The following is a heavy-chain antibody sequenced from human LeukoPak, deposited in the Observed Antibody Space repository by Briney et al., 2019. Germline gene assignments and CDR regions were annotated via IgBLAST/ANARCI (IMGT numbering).Heavy chain of an antibody. Sequence: GGSLRPSCAASGFRFTDYSMSWVHQAPGKGLEWVAGLGRSGEYKYYADSVKGRFTISRDNSKDTVSLQMNSLRAEDSAIYFCVKDRPCETCMPMDAWGQGTTVTVSS. CDR2: LGRSGEYK. V-gene: IGHV3-23*01. D-gene: IGHD2-2*01. CDR1: GFRFTDYS. CDR3: VKDRPCETCMPMDA. J-gene: IGHJ6*02.